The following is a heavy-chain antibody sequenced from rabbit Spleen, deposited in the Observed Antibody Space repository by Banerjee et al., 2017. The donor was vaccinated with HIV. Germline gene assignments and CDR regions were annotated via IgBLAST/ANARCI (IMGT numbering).Heavy chain of an antibody. CDR2: INAVTGKA. V-gene: IGHV1S45*01. CDR3: ARARYAGYNPGAFATWTRLDL. Sequence: QEQLVESGGGLVQPGGSLKLSCKASGFDFSNYGVSWVRQAPGKGLEWIACINAVTGKAVYASWAKGRFTFSKTSSTTVTLQMTSLTAADTATYFCARARYAGYNPGAFATWTRLDLWGPGTLVTVS. D-gene: IGHD7-1*01. J-gene: IGHJ3*01. CDR1: GFDFSNYG.